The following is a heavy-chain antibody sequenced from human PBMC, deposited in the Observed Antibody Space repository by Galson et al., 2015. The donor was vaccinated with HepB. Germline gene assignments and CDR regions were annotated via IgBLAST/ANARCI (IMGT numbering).Heavy chain of an antibody. CDR1: GGTFSSYV. CDR3: ARDSQSGTYTFDY. V-gene: IGHV1-69*13. J-gene: IGHJ4*02. D-gene: IGHD1-26*01. Sequence: SVKVSCKASGGTFSSYVLSWVRQAPGQGLEWMGGIIPIFGTANYAQRFQDRVTITADESTNTVYMELSSLTSEDTAIYYCARDSQSGTYTFDYWGQGTPVTVSS. CDR2: IIPIFGTA.